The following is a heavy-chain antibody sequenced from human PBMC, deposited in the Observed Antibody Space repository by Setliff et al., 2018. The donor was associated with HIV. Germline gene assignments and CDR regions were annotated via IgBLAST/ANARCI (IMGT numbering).Heavy chain of an antibody. CDR2: ISSSSSTI. D-gene: IGHD2-21*01. Sequence: HPGGSLRLSCAASGFTFSSYSMNWVRQAPGKGLEWVSYISSSSSTIYYADSVKGRFTISRDNAKNSLYLQMNSLRAEDTAVYYCARDLPQVVGDACDIWGQGTMVTVSS. V-gene: IGHV3-48*04. J-gene: IGHJ3*02. CDR1: GFTFSSYS. CDR3: ARDLPQVVGDACDI.